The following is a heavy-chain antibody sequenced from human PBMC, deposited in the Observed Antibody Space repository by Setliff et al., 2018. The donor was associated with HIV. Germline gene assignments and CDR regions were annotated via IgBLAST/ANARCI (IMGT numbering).Heavy chain of an antibody. CDR3: AKQRYYDGNDGFDV. CDR2: ISGSGFA. Sequence: GGPLRLSCVASGFTFSTYAINWVRLPPGKGLEWVSSISGSGFAYYADSVKGRFIISRDNSKNTLFLQMDSLRAEDTALYYCAKQRYYDGNDGFDVWGQGTMVTVSS. D-gene: IGHD3-3*01. J-gene: IGHJ3*01. V-gene: IGHV3-23*01. CDR1: GFTFSTYA.